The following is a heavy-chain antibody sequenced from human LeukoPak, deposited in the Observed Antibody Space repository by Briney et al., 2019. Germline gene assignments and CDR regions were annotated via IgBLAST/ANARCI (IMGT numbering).Heavy chain of an antibody. CDR1: GYTFTSYG. CDR3: ARDSDYGDYVDY. J-gene: IGHJ4*02. Sequence: ASVKVSCKASGYTFTSYGISWVRQAPGQGLEWMGWISAYNGNTNYAQKLQGRVTMTTDTSASTAYMELRSLRSDDTAVYYCARDSDYGDYVDYWGQGTLVTVSS. D-gene: IGHD4-17*01. CDR2: ISAYNGNT. V-gene: IGHV1-18*01.